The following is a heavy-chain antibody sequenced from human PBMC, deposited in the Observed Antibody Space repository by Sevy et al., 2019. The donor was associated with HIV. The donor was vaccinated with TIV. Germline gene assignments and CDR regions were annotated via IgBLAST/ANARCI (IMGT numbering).Heavy chain of an antibody. CDR1: GFIFNNYA. J-gene: IGHJ6*02. CDR2: ISHDGSNK. D-gene: IGHD2-15*01. Sequence: GGSLRLSCAVSGFIFNNYAMHWVRQAPGKGLEWAAGISHDGSNKYYGDSVKGRFTISRDNSKNTLYLQMNSLRAEDTAVYYCAKDLAPYRKYGMDVWGQGTTVTVSS. CDR3: AKDLAPYRKYGMDV. V-gene: IGHV3-30*04.